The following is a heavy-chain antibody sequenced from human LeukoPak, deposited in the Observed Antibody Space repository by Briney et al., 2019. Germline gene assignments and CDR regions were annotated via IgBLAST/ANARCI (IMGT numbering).Heavy chain of an antibody. J-gene: IGHJ3*02. V-gene: IGHV4-30-2*01. Sequence: SETLSLTCTVSGYAIIRGGFSWNWIRQPPGKGLEWIGCIYDRGPAHYNPSLKSRVTISLEKSKNQFSLKLRSVTAADTGMYYCARTRHDFGDYDDAFDIWGQGTMVIVSS. CDR3: ARTRHDFGDYDDAFDI. CDR2: IYDRGPA. CDR1: GYAIIRGGFS. D-gene: IGHD4-17*01.